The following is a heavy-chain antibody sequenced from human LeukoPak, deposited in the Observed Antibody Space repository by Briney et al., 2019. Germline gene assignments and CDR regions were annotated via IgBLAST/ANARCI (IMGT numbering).Heavy chain of an antibody. J-gene: IGHJ5*02. CDR3: ARGDLGTSIFGVVFANWFDP. Sequence: SETLSLTCAVSGYSISSGSYWGWIRQPPGKGLEWIGIIYHTGRSYYYNPSLKSRVTISIDTSKNQFSLKLSSVTAADTAVYYCARGDLGTSIFGVVFANWFDPWGQGTLVTVSS. V-gene: IGHV4-38-2*01. CDR1: GYSISSGSY. D-gene: IGHD3-3*01. CDR2: IYHTGRSY.